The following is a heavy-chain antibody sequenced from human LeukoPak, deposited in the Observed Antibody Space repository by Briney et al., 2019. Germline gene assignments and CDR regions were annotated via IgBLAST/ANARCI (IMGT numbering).Heavy chain of an antibody. CDR3: ARHPLAFSGDAFDI. CDR1: GGSISSYY. V-gene: IGHV4-59*08. D-gene: IGHD2/OR15-2a*01. Sequence: PSETLSLTCTVSGGSISSYYWSWIRQPPGKGLEWIGYIYYSGSTNYNPSLKSRVTISVDTSKNQFSLKLSSVTAADTAVYYCARHPLAFSGDAFDIWAQGTMVTVFS. CDR2: IYYSGST. J-gene: IGHJ3*02.